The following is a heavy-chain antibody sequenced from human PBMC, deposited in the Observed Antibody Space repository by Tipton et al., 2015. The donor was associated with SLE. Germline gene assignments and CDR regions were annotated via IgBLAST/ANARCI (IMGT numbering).Heavy chain of an antibody. Sequence: GSLRLSCAASGFTFSSNDMHWVRQAPGKGLEWVSAISGSGGSTYYADSVKGRFSISRDNSKDTVYLQMNSLRAEDTAVYYCASWTGYSNGWGDYFFDYWGQGTLVTVSS. CDR2: ISGSGGST. CDR3: ASWTGYSNGWGDYFFDY. D-gene: IGHD6-19*01. CDR1: GFTFSSND. J-gene: IGHJ4*02. V-gene: IGHV3-23*01.